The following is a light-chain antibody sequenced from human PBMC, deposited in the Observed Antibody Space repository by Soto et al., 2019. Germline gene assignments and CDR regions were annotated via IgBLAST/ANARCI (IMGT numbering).Light chain of an antibody. CDR3: QQSYSSPPM. V-gene: IGKV1-39*01. CDR2: AAS. CDR1: QSISSY. Sequence: DIQMTQSPSSLSASVGDRVTITCRASQSISSYLNWYQQKPGKAPKLLIYAASSLQSGVPSRFSGSRSGPDFTLTISSLQPEDFATYYCQQSYSSPPMFGQGTKVDIK. J-gene: IGKJ1*01.